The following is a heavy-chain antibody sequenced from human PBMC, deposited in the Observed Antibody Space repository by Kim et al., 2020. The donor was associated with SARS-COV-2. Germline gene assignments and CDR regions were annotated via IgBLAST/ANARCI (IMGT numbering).Heavy chain of an antibody. CDR1: EFTFSSYW. J-gene: IGHJ5*02. Sequence: GGSLRLSCAASEFTFSSYWMHWVRQAPGKGLGWVSVINSDGSSTGYADSVKGRFTVSRDNAKNTLYLQMNSLRAEDTAVYYCARAFTTSLYNWFDPWGQGTLVTVSS. CDR2: INSDGSST. D-gene: IGHD2-2*02. CDR3: ARAFTTSLYNWFDP. V-gene: IGHV3-74*01.